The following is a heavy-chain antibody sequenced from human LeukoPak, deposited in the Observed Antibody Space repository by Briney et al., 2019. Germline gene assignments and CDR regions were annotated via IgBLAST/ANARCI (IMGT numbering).Heavy chain of an antibody. CDR2: IRYDGSNK. CDR1: GFTFSSYG. D-gene: IGHD5-12*01. V-gene: IGHV3-30*02. J-gene: IGHJ4*02. Sequence: GGSLRLSCAASGFTFSSYGMHWVRQAPGKGLEWVAFIRYDGSNKYYADSVKGRFTISRDNSKNTLYLQMNSLRAEDTAVYYCAKVGTYSGYDRSYFDYWGQGTLVTVSS. CDR3: AKVGTYSGYDRSYFDY.